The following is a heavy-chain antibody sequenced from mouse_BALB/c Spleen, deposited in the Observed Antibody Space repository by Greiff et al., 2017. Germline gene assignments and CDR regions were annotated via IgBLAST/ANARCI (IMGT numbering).Heavy chain of an antibody. D-gene: IGHD2-1*01. J-gene: IGHJ4*01. CDR2: ISYSGST. Sequence: EVQLQQSGPGLVKPSQSLSLTCTVTGYSITSDYAWNWIRQFPGNKLEWMGYISYSGSTSYNPSLKSRISITRDTSKNQFFLQLNSVTTEDTATYYCAKSYGNYVYYYAMDYWGQGTSVTVSS. CDR3: AKSYGNYVYYYAMDY. V-gene: IGHV3-2*02. CDR1: GYSITSDYA.